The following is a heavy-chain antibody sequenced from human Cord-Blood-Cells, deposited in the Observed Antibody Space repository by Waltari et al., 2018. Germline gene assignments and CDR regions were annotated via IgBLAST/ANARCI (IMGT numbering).Heavy chain of an antibody. D-gene: IGHD1-26*01. J-gene: IGHJ3*01. CDR3: ARDRDSGSYGLN. Sequence: EVQLVESGGGLIQPGGSLRLSCAASGFTVSSNYMSWVRQATGKGLGWVSVIYSGGSTYTADAVKGRFTSSRDNSKNTLYLQMNSLRAEDTAVYYCARDRDSGSYGLNWGQGTMVTVSS. V-gene: IGHV3-53*01. CDR1: GFTVSSNY. CDR2: IYSGGST.